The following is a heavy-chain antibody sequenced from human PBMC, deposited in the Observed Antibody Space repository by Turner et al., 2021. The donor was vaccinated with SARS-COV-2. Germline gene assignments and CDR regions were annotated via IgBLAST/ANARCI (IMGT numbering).Heavy chain of an antibody. CDR2: INHGEST. J-gene: IGHJ4*02. CDR3: ARSGWSLWYFDY. Sequence: QVQLQQLGEGLLKPSETLALTCAVYGGSFSGYYGSWIRQPPGKGLEWIGEINHGESTNYNPSLKSRVTIAVDTSKNQFSLKLSSVTAADTAVYYCARSGWSLWYFDYWGQGTLVTVSS. CDR1: GGSFSGYY. D-gene: IGHD6-19*01. V-gene: IGHV4-34*01.